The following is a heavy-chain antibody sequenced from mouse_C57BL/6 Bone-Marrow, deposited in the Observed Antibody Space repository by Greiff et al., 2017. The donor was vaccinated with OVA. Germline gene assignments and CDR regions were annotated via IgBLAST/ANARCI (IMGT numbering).Heavy chain of an antibody. CDR3: TGGAY. CDR1: GFTFSNYW. J-gene: IGHJ3*01. Sequence: EVKLEESGGGLVQPGGSMKLSCVASGFTFSNYWMNWVRQSPEKGLEWVAQIRLKSDNYATHYAESVKGRFTISRDDSISSVYLQMNNLRAEDTGIYYCTGGAYWGQGTLVTVSA. CDR2: IRLKSDNYAT. V-gene: IGHV6-3*01.